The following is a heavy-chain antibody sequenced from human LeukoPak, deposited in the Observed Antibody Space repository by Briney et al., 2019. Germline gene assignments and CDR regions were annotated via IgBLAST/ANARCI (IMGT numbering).Heavy chain of an antibody. D-gene: IGHD4-17*01. CDR3: ARPPYKTVTTEYFQH. CDR2: ISYDGSNK. V-gene: IGHV3-30-3*01. Sequence: PGGSLRLSCAASGFTFSSYAMHWVRQAPGKGLEWVAVISYDGSNKYYADSVKGRFTISRDNSKNTLYLQMNSLRAEDTAVCYCARPPYKTVTTEYFQHWGQGTLVTVSS. J-gene: IGHJ1*01. CDR1: GFTFSSYA.